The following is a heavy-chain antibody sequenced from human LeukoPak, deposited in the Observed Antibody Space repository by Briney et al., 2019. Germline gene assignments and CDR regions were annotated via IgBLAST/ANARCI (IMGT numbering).Heavy chain of an antibody. D-gene: IGHD3-22*01. CDR3: ARGPYSYDSSGAFDI. CDR2: ITYSGST. Sequence: SETLSLTCTVSGGSITSNSYYWGWIRQPPGKGLEWIGSITYSGSTYYNPSLKRRVTISIDTSKNQFSLKLSSVTAADTAVYYCARGPYSYDSSGAFDIWGQGTMVTVSS. V-gene: IGHV4-39*07. J-gene: IGHJ3*02. CDR1: GGSITSNSYY.